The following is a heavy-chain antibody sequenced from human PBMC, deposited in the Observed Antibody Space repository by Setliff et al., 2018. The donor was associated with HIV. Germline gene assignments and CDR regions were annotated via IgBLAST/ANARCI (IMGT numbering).Heavy chain of an antibody. J-gene: IGHJ4*02. CDR3: TTIVGFCSSTRCYSDY. Sequence: PGESLKISCKGSDYSFNSYWIGWVRQVPGRGLEWMAIIYPDDSNIKYSPSFQGQVTISVEKSITTAYLQWSSLKASDTAMYYCTTIVGFCSSTRCYSDYWGQGTLVTVPQ. D-gene: IGHD2-2*01. CDR2: IYPDDSNI. CDR1: DYSFNSYW. V-gene: IGHV5-51*01.